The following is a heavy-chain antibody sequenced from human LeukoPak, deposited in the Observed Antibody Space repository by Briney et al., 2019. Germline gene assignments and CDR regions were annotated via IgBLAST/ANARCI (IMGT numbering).Heavy chain of an antibody. Sequence: SSETLSLTCTVSGGSISSYYWSWIRQPPGKGLEWIGYIYYSGSTNYNPSLKSRVTISVDTSKNQFSLKLSSVTAADTAVYYCARGGSSWPDAFDIWGQGTMVTVSS. CDR1: GGSISSYY. V-gene: IGHV4-59*01. CDR3: ARGGSSWPDAFDI. D-gene: IGHD6-13*01. CDR2: IYYSGST. J-gene: IGHJ3*02.